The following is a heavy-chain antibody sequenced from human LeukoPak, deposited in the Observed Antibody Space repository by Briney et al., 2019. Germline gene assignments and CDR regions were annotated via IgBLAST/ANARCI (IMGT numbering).Heavy chain of an antibody. J-gene: IGHJ4*02. D-gene: IGHD4-23*01. V-gene: IGHV4-59*01. CDR3: SRGADAANSGLFDY. CDR1: GGSISPYS. CDR2: IYYGGNT. Sequence: ASETLSLSCTVSGGSISPYSWSWIRQPPGKGLGWIGYIYYGGNTNYNPSLKSRVTISLDTSKNQFSLKLRSVTAADTAMYYCSRGADAANSGLFDYWGQGTLVTVSS.